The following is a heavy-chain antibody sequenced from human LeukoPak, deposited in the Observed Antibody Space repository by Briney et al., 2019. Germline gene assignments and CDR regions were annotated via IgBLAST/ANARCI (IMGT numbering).Heavy chain of an antibody. J-gene: IGHJ4*02. CDR1: GGSFSGYY. CDR3: ARSLPGSPGYSSSYIDY. V-gene: IGHV4-34*01. D-gene: IGHD6-13*01. Sequence: SETLSLTCAVYGGSFSGYYWSWIRQPPGKGLEWIGEINHSGSTNYNPSLKSRVTISVDTSKNQFSLKLSSVTAADTAVYYCARSLPGSPGYSSSYIDYWGQRTLVTVSS. CDR2: INHSGST.